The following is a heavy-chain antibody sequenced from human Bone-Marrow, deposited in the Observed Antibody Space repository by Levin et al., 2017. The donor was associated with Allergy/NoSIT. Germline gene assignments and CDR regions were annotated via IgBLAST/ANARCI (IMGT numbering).Heavy chain of an antibody. CDR2: VYYSRST. Sequence: SQTLSLTCTVSGGSINSGDYFWSWIRQPPGKGLEWIGYVYYSRSTYYSPSLKSRVTISVDASKNQFSLKLNSVTAADTAVYYCAGGVGTTHFQHWGQGTLVTVSS. D-gene: IGHD3-16*01. CDR3: AGGVGTTHFQH. J-gene: IGHJ1*01. CDR1: GGSINSGDYF. V-gene: IGHV4-30-4*01.